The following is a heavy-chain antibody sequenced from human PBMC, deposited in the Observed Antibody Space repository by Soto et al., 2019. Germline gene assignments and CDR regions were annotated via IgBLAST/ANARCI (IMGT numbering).Heavy chain of an antibody. CDR1: GFTFRSFW. CDR3: ARGSSSNVFEY. Sequence: GGSLRLSCAASGFTFRSFWMNWVRQVPGKGPEWVSRINSDGSSTNYADSVKGRFTISRDNRKNTLYLQMNSLRVEDTAIYYCARGSSSNVFEYWGQGTLVTVSS. J-gene: IGHJ4*02. V-gene: IGHV3-74*01. CDR2: INSDGSST. D-gene: IGHD2-15*01.